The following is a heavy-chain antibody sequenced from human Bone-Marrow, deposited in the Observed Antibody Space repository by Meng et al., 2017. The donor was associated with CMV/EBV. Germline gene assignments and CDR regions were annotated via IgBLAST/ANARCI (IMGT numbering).Heavy chain of an antibody. CDR3: ARERYYGSGSYSCWFDP. J-gene: IGHJ5*02. Sequence: LRLSCAISGDSVSSNSAAWNWIRQSPSRGLEWLGRTYYRSKWYNDYAISVKSRITINPDTSKNQFSLQLNSVTPEDTAVYYCARERYYGSGSYSCWFDPWGQGTLVTVSS. CDR1: GDSVSSNSAA. CDR2: TYYRSKWYN. D-gene: IGHD3-10*01. V-gene: IGHV6-1*01.